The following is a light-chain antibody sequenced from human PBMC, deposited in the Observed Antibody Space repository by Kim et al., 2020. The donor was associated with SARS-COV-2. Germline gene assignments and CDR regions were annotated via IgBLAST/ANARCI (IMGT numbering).Light chain of an antibody. V-gene: IGKV3-20*01. CDR2: GAS. Sequence: SPGERATPYCRASPSVGSNFLAWYQQKPGQAPRILIFGASSRVTGIPDRFIGSGSGTDFTLTISRLEPEDFAVYYCQQYIDTPLTFGGGTKVDIK. J-gene: IGKJ4*01. CDR1: PSVGSNF. CDR3: QQYIDTPLT.